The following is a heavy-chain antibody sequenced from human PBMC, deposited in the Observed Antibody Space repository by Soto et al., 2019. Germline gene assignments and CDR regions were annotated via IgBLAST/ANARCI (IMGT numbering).Heavy chain of an antibody. CDR2: ISGSGGST. CDR1: GFTFSSYA. J-gene: IGHJ3*02. CDR3: AKEIVVVVAATRADAFDI. D-gene: IGHD2-15*01. Sequence: GGSLRLSCAASGFTFSSYAMSWVRQAPGKGLEWVSAISGSGGSTYYADSVKGRFTISRDNSKNTLYLQMNSLRAEDTAVYYCAKEIVVVVAATRADAFDIWGQGTMGTVSS. V-gene: IGHV3-23*01.